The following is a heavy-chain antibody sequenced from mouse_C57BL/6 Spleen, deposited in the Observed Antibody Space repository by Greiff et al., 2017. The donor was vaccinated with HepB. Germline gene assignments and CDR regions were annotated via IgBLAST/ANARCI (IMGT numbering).Heavy chain of an antibody. J-gene: IGHJ2*01. Sequence: QVQLQQSGAELVKPGASVKLSCKASGYTFTSYWMQWVKQRPGQGLEWIGEIDPSDSYTNYNQKFKGKATLTVDTSSSTAYMQLSSLTSEDSAVYYCARRGHYGFDYWGQGTTLTVSS. CDR2: IDPSDSYT. CDR1: GYTFTSYW. CDR3: ARRGHYGFDY. V-gene: IGHV1-50*01. D-gene: IGHD1-1*01.